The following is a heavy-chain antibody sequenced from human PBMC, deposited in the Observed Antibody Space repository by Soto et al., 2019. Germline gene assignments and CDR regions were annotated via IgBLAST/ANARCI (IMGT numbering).Heavy chain of an antibody. CDR3: AILPIAAAVRYYGMDV. J-gene: IGHJ6*02. CDR2: INPNSGGT. D-gene: IGHD6-13*01. Sequence: ASVQVSCKASGYTFTGYYMHWVRQAPGQGLEWMGWINPNSGGTNYAQKFQGRVTMTRDTSISTAYMELSRLRSDDTAVYYCAILPIAAAVRYYGMDVWGQGTTVTVSS. V-gene: IGHV1-2*02. CDR1: GYTFTGYY.